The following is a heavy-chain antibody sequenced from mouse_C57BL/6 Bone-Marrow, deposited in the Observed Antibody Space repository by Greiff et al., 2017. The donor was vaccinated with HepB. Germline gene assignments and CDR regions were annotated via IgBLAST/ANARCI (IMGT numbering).Heavy chain of an antibody. CDR2: INPSSGYT. Sequence: VQRVESGAELAKPGASVKLSCKASGYTFTSYWMHWVKQRPGQGLEWIGYINPSSGYTKYNQKFKDKATLTADKSSSTAYMQLSSLTYEDSAVYYCARSYYSNYGLDYWGQGTTLTVSS. CDR1: GYTFTSYW. D-gene: IGHD2-5*01. J-gene: IGHJ2*01. CDR3: ARSYYSNYGLDY. V-gene: IGHV1-7*01.